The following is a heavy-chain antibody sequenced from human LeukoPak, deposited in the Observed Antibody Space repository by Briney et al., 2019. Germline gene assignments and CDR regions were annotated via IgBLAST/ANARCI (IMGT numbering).Heavy chain of an antibody. D-gene: IGHD6-19*01. CDR1: GFTFSSYA. CDR2: ISYDGSNK. J-gene: IGHJ5*02. CDR3: ASIAVAADNWFDP. V-gene: IGHV3-30-3*01. Sequence: GRSLRLSCAASGFTFSSYAMHWVRQAPGKGLEWVAVISYDGSNKYYADSVKGRFTISRDNSKNTLYLQMNSLRAEDTAVYYCASIAVAADNWFDPWGQGTLVTVSS.